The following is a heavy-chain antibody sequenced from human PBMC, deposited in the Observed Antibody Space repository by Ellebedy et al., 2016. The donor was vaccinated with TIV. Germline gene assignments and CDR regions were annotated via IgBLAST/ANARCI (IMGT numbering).Heavy chain of an antibody. Sequence: ASVKVSXKTSGYTFKNFDVNWVRQATGQGLEWMGWISTYNGNTNYAQKVQGRVTMTTDTSTSTAYMELRSLRSDDTAVYYCARGNPPPLVRGVISGFSFYGMDVWGQGTTVTVSS. CDR1: GYTFKNFD. D-gene: IGHD3-10*01. J-gene: IGHJ6*02. CDR3: ARGNPPPLVRGVISGFSFYGMDV. V-gene: IGHV1-18*01. CDR2: ISTYNGNT.